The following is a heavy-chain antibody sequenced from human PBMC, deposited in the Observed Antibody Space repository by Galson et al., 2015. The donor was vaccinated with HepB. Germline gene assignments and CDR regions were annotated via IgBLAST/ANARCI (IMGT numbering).Heavy chain of an antibody. Sequence: ETLSLTCVVYGGSFSGYYWSWIRQPPGKGLEWIGSIYYSGSTYYNPSLKSRVTISVDTSKNQFSLKLSSVTAADTAVYYCARVWGGSYYYGSGAGDIWGQGTMVTVSS. V-gene: IGHV4-34*01. D-gene: IGHD3-10*01. CDR2: IYYSGST. CDR1: GGSFSGYY. J-gene: IGHJ3*02. CDR3: ARVWGGSYYYGSGAGDI.